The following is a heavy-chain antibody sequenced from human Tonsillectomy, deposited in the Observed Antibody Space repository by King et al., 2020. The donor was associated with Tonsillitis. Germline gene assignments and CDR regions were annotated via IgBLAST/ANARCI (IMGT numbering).Heavy chain of an antibody. J-gene: IGHJ5*02. Sequence: VQLVESGAEVKKPGASVKVSCKASGYTLTSYYMHWVRQAPGQGLEWMGIFNPSGGSTDYAQKFQGRVTMTRDTSTSTVYMELRSLRSEDTAVYYCTRAGSSGHRGLWWFDPWGQGTLVTVSS. V-gene: IGHV1-46*03. D-gene: IGHD6-19*01. CDR2: FNPSGGST. CDR1: GYTLTSYY. CDR3: TRAGSSGHRGLWWFDP.